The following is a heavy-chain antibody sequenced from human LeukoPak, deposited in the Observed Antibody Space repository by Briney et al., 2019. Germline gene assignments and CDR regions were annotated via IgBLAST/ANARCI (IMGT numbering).Heavy chain of an antibody. CDR1: GFTFSSYS. D-gene: IGHD3-9*01. CDR3: ARDRAYDILTGYYHI. J-gene: IGHJ4*02. CDR2: ISSSSSYI. V-gene: IGHV3-21*01. Sequence: GGSLRLSCAASGFTFSSYSMNWVRQAPGKGLEWVSSISSSSSYIYYADSVKGRFTISRDNSKNTLYLQMNSLRADDTAVYYCARDRAYDILTGYYHIWGQGTLVTVSS.